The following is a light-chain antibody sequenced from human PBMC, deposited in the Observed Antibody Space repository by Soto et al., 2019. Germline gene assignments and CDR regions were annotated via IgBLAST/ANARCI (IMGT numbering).Light chain of an antibody. J-gene: IGLJ1*01. V-gene: IGLV1-44*01. CDR3: AAWDDSLNGYV. CDR2: SNN. CDR1: SSNIGSNT. Sequence: QSVLTQPPSASGTPGQRVTISCSGSSSNIGSNTVNWYQQLPGTAPKLLIYSNNQRPSGVPDRFSGSKSGTSASLAISGLQSEDEADYYCAAWDDSLNGYVLGTGTKLPVL.